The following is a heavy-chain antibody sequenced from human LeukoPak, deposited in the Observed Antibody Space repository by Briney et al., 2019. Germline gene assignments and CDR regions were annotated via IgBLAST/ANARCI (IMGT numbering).Heavy chain of an antibody. V-gene: IGHV3-21*01. Sequence: GGSLRLSCAASGFTFSSYAMTWVRQAPGKGLEWVSSISSSSSYIYYADSVKGRFTISRDNAKNSLYLQMNSLRGEDSAVYYCARQYYDFWSGFYTADYYFDYWGRGTLVTVSS. CDR2: ISSSSSYI. J-gene: IGHJ4*02. CDR1: GFTFSSYA. CDR3: ARQYYDFWSGFYTADYYFDY. D-gene: IGHD3-3*01.